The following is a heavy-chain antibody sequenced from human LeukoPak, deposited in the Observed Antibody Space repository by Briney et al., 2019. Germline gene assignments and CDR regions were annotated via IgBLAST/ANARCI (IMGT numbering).Heavy chain of an antibody. CDR2: INAGNGNT. Sequence: ASVKVSCKASGYTFTSYAMHWVRQAPGQRLEWMGWINAGNGNTKYSQKFQGRVTITRDTSASTAYMELSSLRSEDTAVYYCARDSATLSPSYYYYYYGMDVWGQGTTVTVSS. CDR1: GYTFTSYA. J-gene: IGHJ6*02. V-gene: IGHV1-3*01. D-gene: IGHD2/OR15-2a*01. CDR3: ARDSATLSPSYYYYYYGMDV.